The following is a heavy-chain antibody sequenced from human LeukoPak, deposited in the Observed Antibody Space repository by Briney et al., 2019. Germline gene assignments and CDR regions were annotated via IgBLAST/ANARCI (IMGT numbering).Heavy chain of an antibody. CDR3: ARDLYYYGSGSYYDVFDV. J-gene: IGHJ3*01. Sequence: ASVKLSCKASGYTFSTYGISWVRQAPGQGLEWMGWISAYKGNTYYAQKLQGRVTMTTDTSTSTAYMELRRLRSDDTAIYYCARDLYYYGSGSYYDVFDVWGQGTMVTVSS. CDR2: ISAYKGNT. D-gene: IGHD3-10*01. CDR1: GYTFSTYG. V-gene: IGHV1-18*01.